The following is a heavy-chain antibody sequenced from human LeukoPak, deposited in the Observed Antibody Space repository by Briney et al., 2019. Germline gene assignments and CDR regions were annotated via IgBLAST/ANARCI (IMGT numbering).Heavy chain of an antibody. Sequence: PGGSLRLSCAASGFTFSSYSMNWVRQAPGKGLEWVSYISSSSSTIYYADSVKGRFTISRDNAKNSLYLQMNSLRAEDTAVYYCARDPGTVPAAIWGQGTLVTVSS. CDR3: ARDPGTVPAAI. D-gene: IGHD2-2*01. CDR1: GFTFSSYS. J-gene: IGHJ4*02. CDR2: ISSSSSTI. V-gene: IGHV3-48*01.